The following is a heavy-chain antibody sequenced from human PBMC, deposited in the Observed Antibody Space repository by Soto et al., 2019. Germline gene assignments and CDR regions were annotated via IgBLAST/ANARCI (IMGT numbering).Heavy chain of an antibody. CDR1: GGSISSYY. J-gene: IGHJ3*02. V-gene: IGHV4-59*01. Sequence: QVQLQESGPGLVKPSETLSLTCTVSGGSISSYYWSWIRQPPGKGLEWIGYIYYSGSTNYNPSLKSRVTISVDTSKNQFSLKLSSVTAADTAVYYCARSWAGSGHAFDIWGQGTMVTVSS. CDR2: IYYSGST. D-gene: IGHD3-10*01. CDR3: ARSWAGSGHAFDI.